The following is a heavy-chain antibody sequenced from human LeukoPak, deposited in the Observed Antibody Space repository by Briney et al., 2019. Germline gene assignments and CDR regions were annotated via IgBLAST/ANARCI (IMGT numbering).Heavy chain of an antibody. CDR3: ARALTITTNFDC. CDR1: GFTVSTNF. J-gene: IGHJ4*02. CDR2: IYSDGTT. V-gene: IGHV3-53*01. Sequence: GGSLRLSCAASGFTVSTNFLSWVRQAPGKGLEWVSIIYSDGTTHYADSVRGRFDISRDTLRNTVFLQMNSLRVEDTAVYYCARALTITTNFDCWGQGTLVTVSS. D-gene: IGHD4-11*01.